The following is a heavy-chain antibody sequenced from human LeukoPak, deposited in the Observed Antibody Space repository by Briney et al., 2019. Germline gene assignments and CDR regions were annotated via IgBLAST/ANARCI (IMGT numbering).Heavy chain of an antibody. Sequence: GESLQISCQGSGYSFTSYWIGWVRQMPGKVLEWMGIIYPGDSDTRYSPSFQGQVTISADKSISTAYLQWSSLKASDTAMYYCAIQSTRPDPFDYWGQGTLVTVSS. CDR2: IYPGDSDT. CDR1: GYSFTSYW. J-gene: IGHJ4*02. CDR3: AIQSTRPDPFDY. D-gene: IGHD2/OR15-2a*01. V-gene: IGHV5-51*01.